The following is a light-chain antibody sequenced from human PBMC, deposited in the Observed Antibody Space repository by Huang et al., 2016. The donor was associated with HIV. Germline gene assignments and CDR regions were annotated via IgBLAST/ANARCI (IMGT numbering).Light chain of an antibody. CDR2: DAS. Sequence: EIVLTQSPATLSLSPGARATLSCRASQSVSSYLAWYQQKPGQAPRLLIYDASNRATGIPARCSGSGSGTDFTLTISSLEPEDFAVYYCQQRLTFGPGTKVDIK. V-gene: IGKV3-11*01. J-gene: IGKJ3*01. CDR3: QQRLT. CDR1: QSVSSY.